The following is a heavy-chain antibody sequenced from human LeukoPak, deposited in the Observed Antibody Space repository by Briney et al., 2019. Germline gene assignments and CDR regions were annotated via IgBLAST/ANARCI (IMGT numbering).Heavy chain of an antibody. CDR3: ARVGYFGSGNYYNDRGAFDY. CDR2: IYYTGST. Sequence: PSETLSLTCTVSGGSISSSSYYWSWIRQPPGKGLERIAYIYYTGSTNYNPSLKSRVTISVDTSKNQFSLKLSSVTAADTAVYYCARVGYFGSGNYYNDRGAFDYWGQGTLVTVSS. CDR1: GGSISSSSYY. J-gene: IGHJ4*02. V-gene: IGHV4-61*01. D-gene: IGHD3-10*01.